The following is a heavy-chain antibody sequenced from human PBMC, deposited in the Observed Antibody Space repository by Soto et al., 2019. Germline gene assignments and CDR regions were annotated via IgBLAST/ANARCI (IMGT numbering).Heavy chain of an antibody. V-gene: IGHV3-49*04. CDR3: TRERGRWLHEDDAFDI. J-gene: IGHJ3*02. Sequence: GGSLRLSCTASGFTFGYYAMSWVRQAPGKGLERVGFIRSKAYGGTTEYAASVKGRFTISRDDSKSIAYLQMNSLKTEDTAVYYXTRERGRWLHEDDAFDIWGPGTMVTVSS. CDR1: GFTFGYYA. CDR2: IRSKAYGGTT. D-gene: IGHD5-12*01.